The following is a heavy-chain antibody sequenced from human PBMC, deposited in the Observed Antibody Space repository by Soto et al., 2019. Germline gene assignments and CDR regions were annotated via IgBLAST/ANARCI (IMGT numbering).Heavy chain of an antibody. CDR3: ATSYGSGYRAFDY. J-gene: IGHJ4*02. Sequence: QVQLVQSGAEVKRPGSSVKVSCKASGDTFSFYSINWVRQAPGLGLEWMGRVNPILSMSNYAQRFQSRVTMTADKSTSTAYMELSGLRSADTAMYYCATSYGSGYRAFDYWGQGALVTVSS. CDR1: GDTFSFYS. CDR2: VNPILSMS. V-gene: IGHV1-69*04. D-gene: IGHD3-10*01.